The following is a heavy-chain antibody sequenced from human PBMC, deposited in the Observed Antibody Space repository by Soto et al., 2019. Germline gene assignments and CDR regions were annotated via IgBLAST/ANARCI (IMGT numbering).Heavy chain of an antibody. Sequence: QVQLQQWGAGLLKPSETLSLTCAVYGGSFSGYYWSWIRQPPGKGLEWIGEINHSGSTNYNPSLKSRVAVSVDSANNQFSLRLSSVTAADTAVYYCARLRSGGWYGWFDPRGQGTLVTVSS. CDR2: INHSGST. J-gene: IGHJ5*02. D-gene: IGHD6-19*01. CDR1: GGSFSGYY. V-gene: IGHV4-34*01. CDR3: ARLRSGGWYGWFDP.